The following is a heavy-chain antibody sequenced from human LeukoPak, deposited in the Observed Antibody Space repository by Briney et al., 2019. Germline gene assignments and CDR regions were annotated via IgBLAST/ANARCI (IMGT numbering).Heavy chain of an antibody. V-gene: IGHV3-7*01. Sequence: AGGSLRLSCAASGFTFSGHWMSWVRQTPEKGLEWVANIKQDGYEKYYVDSVKGRFTISRDNAKNSLHLQMNSLRADDTAIYYCARDKIVGPTTLDYWGQGTLVTVSS. D-gene: IGHD1-26*01. CDR3: ARDKIVGPTTLDY. J-gene: IGHJ4*02. CDR2: IKQDGYEK. CDR1: GFTFSGHW.